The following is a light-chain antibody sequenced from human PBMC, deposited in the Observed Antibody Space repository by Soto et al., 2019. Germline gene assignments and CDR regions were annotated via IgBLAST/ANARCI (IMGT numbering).Light chain of an antibody. J-gene: IGKJ1*01. CDR2: GAS. CDR3: QQYDRSPWT. V-gene: IGKV3-20*01. CDR1: QSVSSSF. Sequence: EIVLTQCPGTLSLSPGERATLSCRASQSVSSSFLAWYQQKAGQAPRLLIYGASSRATGIPDRFSGSGSGTDFTLTISRPEPEDFAVYYCQQYDRSPWTFGQGTKVEIK.